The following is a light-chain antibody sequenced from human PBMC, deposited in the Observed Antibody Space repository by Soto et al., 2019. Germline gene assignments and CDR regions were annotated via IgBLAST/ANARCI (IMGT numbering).Light chain of an antibody. CDR2: EVT. Sequence: QLVLTQPASVSGSPGQSITISCSGTSSDIGDYKYVSWYQQHPGKAPKLMIYEVTNRPSGISKRFSGSKSGNTASLTISGLQAEDEADYYCSSNTTSRSWVFGGGTKVTVL. V-gene: IGLV2-14*01. CDR3: SSNTTSRSWV. CDR1: SSDIGDYKY. J-gene: IGLJ3*02.